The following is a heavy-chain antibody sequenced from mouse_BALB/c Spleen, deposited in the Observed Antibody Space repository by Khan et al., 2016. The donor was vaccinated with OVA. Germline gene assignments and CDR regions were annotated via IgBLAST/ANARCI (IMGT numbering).Heavy chain of an antibody. CDR3: ARPPDFSDVLDN. V-gene: IGHV9-3-1*01. J-gene: IGHJ4*01. CDR1: GHTFTKYG. CDR2: INTYTGEP. Sequence: QIQLVQSGPELKKPGETVKISCKASGHTFTKYGMNWVKQAPGKGLKWMGWINTYTGEPTYANDFNGRFAFSLETSASTAYLQINSLKNEDTATYYCARPPDFSDVLDNWGQGTAATVSS.